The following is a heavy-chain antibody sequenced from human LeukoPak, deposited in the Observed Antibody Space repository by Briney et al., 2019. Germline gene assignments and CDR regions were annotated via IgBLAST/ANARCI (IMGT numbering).Heavy chain of an antibody. J-gene: IGHJ4*02. CDR1: GFSFSSYW. V-gene: IGHV3-73*01. CDR2: IRSKANSYAT. D-gene: IGHD6-19*01. Sequence: PGGSLRLSCAASGFSFSSYWMSWVRQASGKGLEWVGRIRSKANSYATAYAASVKGRFTISRDDSKNTAYLQMNSLKTEDTAVYYCTRLGAHSSGWYGTQVDYWGQGTLVTVSS. CDR3: TRLGAHSSGWYGTQVDY.